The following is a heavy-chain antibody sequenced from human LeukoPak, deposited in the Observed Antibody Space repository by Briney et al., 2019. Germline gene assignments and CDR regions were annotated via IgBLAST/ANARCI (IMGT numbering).Heavy chain of an antibody. CDR1: GFTFSSYA. Sequence: PGGSLRLSCAASGFTFSSYAMSWVRQAPGKGLEWVSAISGSGGGTYYADSVKGRFTISRDNSKNTLYLQMNSLRAEDTAVYYCAKEVVVLIPIPTEAGFDYWGQGTLVTVSS. J-gene: IGHJ4*02. CDR3: AKEVVVLIPIPTEAGFDY. CDR2: ISGSGGGT. V-gene: IGHV3-23*01. D-gene: IGHD3-22*01.